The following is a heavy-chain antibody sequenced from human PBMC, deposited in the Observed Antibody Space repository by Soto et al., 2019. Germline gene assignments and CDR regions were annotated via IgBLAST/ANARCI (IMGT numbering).Heavy chain of an antibody. Sequence: EVQLLESGGGLVQPGGSLRLSCAASGFTFSSYVMRWVRQAPVKGLEWVSAISGSGGSTYYADSVKGRFTISRDNSKNTLYLQMYSLRAEDTAVYYCARRGSGSYYDYWGQGTLVTVSS. V-gene: IGHV3-23*01. CDR1: GFTFSSYV. J-gene: IGHJ4*02. D-gene: IGHD1-26*01. CDR3: ARRGSGSYYDY. CDR2: ISGSGGST.